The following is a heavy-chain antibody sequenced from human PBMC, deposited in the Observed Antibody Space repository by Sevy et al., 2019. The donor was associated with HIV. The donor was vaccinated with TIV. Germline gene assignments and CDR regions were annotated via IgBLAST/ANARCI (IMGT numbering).Heavy chain of an antibody. CDR3: ARDFRRNLSGENYDILTGYYREDYYYYYMDV. V-gene: IGHV4-61*01. J-gene: IGHJ6*03. Sequence: SETLSLTCTVSGGSVSSGSYYWSWIRQPPGKGLEWIGYIYYSGSTNYNPSLKSRVTISVDTSKNQFSRKLSSVTAADTAVYYCARDFRRNLSGENYDILTGYYREDYYYYYMDVWGKGTTVTVSS. D-gene: IGHD3-9*01. CDR1: GGSVSSGSYY. CDR2: IYYSGST.